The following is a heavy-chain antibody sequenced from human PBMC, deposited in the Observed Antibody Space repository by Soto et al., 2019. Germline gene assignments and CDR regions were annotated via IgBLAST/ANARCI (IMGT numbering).Heavy chain of an antibody. V-gene: IGHV4-59*01. D-gene: IGHD2-15*01. CDR2: ISYSGNT. CDR1: GGSIISAY. Sequence: SETLSLTCTVSGGSIISAYWSWIRQPPGKGLEWIGYISYSGNTNYNPSLKSRVTMSVDTPKNQFSLRLSSVTTADTAVYYCAGLRGYAGSPIDYWGQGTPVTVSS. J-gene: IGHJ4*02. CDR3: AGLRGYAGSPIDY.